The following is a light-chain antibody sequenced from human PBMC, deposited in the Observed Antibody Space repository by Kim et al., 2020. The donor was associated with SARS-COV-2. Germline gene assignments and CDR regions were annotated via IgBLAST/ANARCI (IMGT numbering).Light chain of an antibody. CDR1: QSLSSSN. V-gene: IGKV3-20*01. J-gene: IGKJ1*01. CDR2: GAS. Sequence: EIVLTQSPGTLSLSPGERATLSCRASQSLSSSNLAWYQQKPGQAPRLLMYGASSRATGIPDRFSGSGSGTDFTLTINRLEPEDFGVYYCQLHGGSLWTFGQGTKVDIK. CDR3: QLHGGSLWT.